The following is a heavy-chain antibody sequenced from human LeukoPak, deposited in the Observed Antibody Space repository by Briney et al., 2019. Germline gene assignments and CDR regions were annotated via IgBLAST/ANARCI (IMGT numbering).Heavy chain of an antibody. J-gene: IGHJ3*02. D-gene: IGHD2-15*01. CDR1: GFIFDDYA. CDR2: ISGDGGST. Sequence: GGSLRLSCAASGFIFDDYAMHWVRQAPGKGLEWVSLISGDGGSTYHADSVKGRFTISRDNSKNSLYLQMNSLRTEDTALYYCAKAKERYCSGGSCVKTAAFDIWGQGTMVTVSS. V-gene: IGHV3-43*02. CDR3: AKAKERYCSGGSCVKTAAFDI.